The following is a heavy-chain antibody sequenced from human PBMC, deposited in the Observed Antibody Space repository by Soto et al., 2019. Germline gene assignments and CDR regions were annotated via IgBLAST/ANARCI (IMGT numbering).Heavy chain of an antibody. Sequence: SETLSLTCTVSGGSISSGDYYWSWIRQPPGKGLEWIGYIFYSGTTYYNPSLKSRVTISVDTSKNQFSLKLTSMTAADTAVYYCARDSPPSSHYYYGMDVWGQGTTVTVSS. D-gene: IGHD1-1*01. CDR3: ARDSPPSSHYYYGMDV. CDR1: GGSISSGDYY. V-gene: IGHV4-30-4*01. J-gene: IGHJ6*02. CDR2: IFYSGTT.